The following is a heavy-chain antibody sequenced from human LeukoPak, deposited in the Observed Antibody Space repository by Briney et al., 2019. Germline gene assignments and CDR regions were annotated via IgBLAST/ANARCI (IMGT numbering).Heavy chain of an antibody. Sequence: ASVKVSCKASGYTFIGYYMHWVRQAPGQGLEWMGWINPNRGGTNYAQKFQDRVTMTRDTSISTAYMELSRLTSDDTAVYYCARGGGYDSYFDYWGQGTLVTVSS. CDR1: GYTFIGYY. CDR3: ARGGGYDSYFDY. J-gene: IGHJ4*02. V-gene: IGHV1-2*02. D-gene: IGHD5-12*01. CDR2: INPNRGGT.